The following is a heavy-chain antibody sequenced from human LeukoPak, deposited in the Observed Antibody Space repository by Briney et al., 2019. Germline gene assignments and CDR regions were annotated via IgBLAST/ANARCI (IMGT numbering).Heavy chain of an antibody. CDR1: GDTFSRYA. D-gene: IGHD6-13*01. V-gene: IGHV1-69*01. CDR2: IIAMFETA. J-gene: IGHJ4*02. CDR3: ARNIAAAGTVDY. Sequence: ASVKVSCKASGDTFSRYAFSWVRQAPGQGLEWMGGIIAMFETADYAQKFQGRVTISADESTSTAYMELRSLRSDDTAVYYCARNIAAAGTVDYWGQGTLVTVSS.